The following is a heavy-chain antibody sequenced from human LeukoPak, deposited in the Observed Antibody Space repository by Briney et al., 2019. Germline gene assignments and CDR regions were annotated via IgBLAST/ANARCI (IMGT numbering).Heavy chain of an antibody. CDR1: GFTFSYYG. CDR3: AKSHLPNAYSGTYYCDY. Sequence: PGGSPRLSCAASGFTFSYYGMHWVRQAPGKRLEWVAFIRYDESKKFYGDSVKGRFTISRDNSKNTLYLQMNSLRTEDTAVYYCAKSHLPNAYSGTYYCDYWGQGTLVTVSS. J-gene: IGHJ4*02. D-gene: IGHD1-26*01. V-gene: IGHV3-30*02. CDR2: IRYDESKK.